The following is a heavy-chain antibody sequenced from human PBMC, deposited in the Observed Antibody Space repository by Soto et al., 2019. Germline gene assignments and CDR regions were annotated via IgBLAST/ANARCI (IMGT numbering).Heavy chain of an antibody. CDR3: ARDSSKYTYGSFYFDS. Sequence: EVQLVEFGGGLVQPGGSLRLSCAASGFTFSSYGINWVRQAPGRGLEWISYISYSSATIHYAVSVKGRFTISRDNANNSLYLEMSSLRDEDTAIYFCARDSSKYTYGSFYFDSWGQGTLVTVSS. CDR1: GFTFSSYG. V-gene: IGHV3-48*02. CDR2: ISYSSATI. J-gene: IGHJ4*02. D-gene: IGHD5-18*01.